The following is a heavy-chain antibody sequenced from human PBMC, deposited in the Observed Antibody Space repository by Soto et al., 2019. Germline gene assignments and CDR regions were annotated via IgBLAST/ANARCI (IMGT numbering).Heavy chain of an antibody. J-gene: IGHJ4*02. CDR2: IDAGNGNT. Sequence: ASVKVSCKASGYTFTDYAMHWVRQAPGQRLEWMGWIDAGNGNTKYSQNFQGKVTITRDTSANTAYMQLSSLRFEDTAVYYCAREGYGSGSYYNGYYFDYWGQGTLVTVSS. D-gene: IGHD3-10*01. CDR3: AREGYGSGSYYNGYYFDY. V-gene: IGHV1-3*01. CDR1: GYTFTDYA.